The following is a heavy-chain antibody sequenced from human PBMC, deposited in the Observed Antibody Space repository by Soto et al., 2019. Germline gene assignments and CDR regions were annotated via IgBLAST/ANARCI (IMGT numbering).Heavy chain of an antibody. CDR1: GGTVSSYA. D-gene: IGHD3-10*01. J-gene: IGHJ4*02. CDR2: FIPIFVSA. Sequence: SVKVSCKASGGTVSSYAITWVRQAPGKGLEWMGVFIPIFVSAHYAPKFQGRITITADESTSTAYMELSGLTSEDTAIYYCTRDVSSDTTGFRGYDLWGQGTQVTVSS. V-gene: IGHV1-69*13. CDR3: TRDVSSDTTGFRGYDL.